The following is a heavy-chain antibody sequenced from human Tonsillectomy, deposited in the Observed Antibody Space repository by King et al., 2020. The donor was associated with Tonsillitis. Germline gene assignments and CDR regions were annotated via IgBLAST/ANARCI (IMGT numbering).Heavy chain of an antibody. CDR2: IYTSGST. J-gene: IGHJ5*02. Sequence: VQLQESGPGLVKPSQTLSFTCTVSGGSISSGSYYWSWIRPPAGKGLEWIGRIYTSGSTNYNPSLKSRVTMSVDTSKNQFSLKLSSVTAADTAVYYCARGGDSGYDSSVPNWFDPWGQGTLVTVSS. V-gene: IGHV4-61*02. D-gene: IGHD5-12*01. CDR3: ARGGDSGYDSSVPNWFDP. CDR1: GGSISSGSYY.